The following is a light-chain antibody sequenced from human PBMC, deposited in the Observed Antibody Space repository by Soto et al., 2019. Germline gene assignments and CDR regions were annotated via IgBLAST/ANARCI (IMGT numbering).Light chain of an antibody. Sequence: EIVLTQSPCTLALSPGERATLSCRASQRVSTNNLAWYQRKPGQAPRLLIYGASSRATDIPARFSGSGSGTDFTRTITRREPEDFAVYYCQPDGSSTPTFGHGTKVDIK. CDR2: GAS. CDR1: QRVSTNN. J-gene: IGKJ1*01. CDR3: QPDGSSTPT. V-gene: IGKV3-20*01.